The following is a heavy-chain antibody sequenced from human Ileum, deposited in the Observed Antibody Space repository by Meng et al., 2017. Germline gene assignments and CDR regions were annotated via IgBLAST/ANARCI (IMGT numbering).Heavy chain of an antibody. CDR2: ISHSGSA. CDR3: ARHGGYSQDF. CDR1: SGSISSNTY. Sequence: QVQLQEQGPGLVRPSGTLSLPCAVSSGSISSNTYWSWVRQPPGKGLEWIGQISHSGSAYYNPSLKSRVTMSVDKSKSQFSLMLTSVTAADTAIYYCARHGGYSQDFWGQGTLVTVSS. D-gene: IGHD4-23*01. V-gene: IGHV4-4*02. J-gene: IGHJ4*02.